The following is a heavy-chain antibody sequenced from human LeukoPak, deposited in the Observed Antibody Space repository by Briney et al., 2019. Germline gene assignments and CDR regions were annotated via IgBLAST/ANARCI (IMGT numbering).Heavy chain of an antibody. CDR3: ASRRYFNDAFDI. J-gene: IGHJ3*02. CDR2: IYPGDSDT. CDR1: GYSFTNYW. Sequence: GESLKISWKGSGYSFTNYWIGWVRQMPGKGLEWMGIIYPGDSDTRYSSSFQAQVTISADKSISTAYLQWSSLKASDTAMDYCASRRYFNDAFDIWGQGTMVTVSS. D-gene: IGHD3-9*01. V-gene: IGHV5-51*01.